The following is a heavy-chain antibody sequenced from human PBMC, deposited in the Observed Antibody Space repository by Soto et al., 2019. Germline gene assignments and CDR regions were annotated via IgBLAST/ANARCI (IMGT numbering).Heavy chain of an antibody. CDR1: GGSITTYY. Sequence: SETLSLTCTVSGGSITTYYWSWIRQPPGKGLEWIGYIQYSGNTNYNPSLKSRVTISVDTSKNQFSLGLSSVTAADTALYYCARSYYLTSGKPYYFDYWGQGTLVTVSS. D-gene: IGHD3-10*01. J-gene: IGHJ4*02. V-gene: IGHV4-59*01. CDR3: ARSYYLTSGKPYYFDY. CDR2: IQYSGNT.